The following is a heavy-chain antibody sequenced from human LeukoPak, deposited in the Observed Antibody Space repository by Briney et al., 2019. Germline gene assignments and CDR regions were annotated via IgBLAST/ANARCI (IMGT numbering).Heavy chain of an antibody. J-gene: IGHJ4*02. CDR3: ARRLSAAYYGSGSVDY. Sequence: SETLSLTCTVSGGSISSSTSYWVWIRQPRGRGLDWIVSIYYSGSTYYSPSLKSRVTVFVDTSENQFSLNLNSVTAADTAVYFCARRLSAAYYGSGSVDYWGQGTLVTVSS. V-gene: IGHV4-39*01. D-gene: IGHD3-10*01. CDR2: IYYSGST. CDR1: GGSISSSTSY.